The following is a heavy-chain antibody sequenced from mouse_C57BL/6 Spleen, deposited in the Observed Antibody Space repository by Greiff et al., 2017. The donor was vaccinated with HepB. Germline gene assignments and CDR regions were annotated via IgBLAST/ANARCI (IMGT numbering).Heavy chain of an antibody. V-gene: IGHV1-69*01. CDR2: IDPSDSYT. CDR3: ARSWLLRGFHFDY. Sequence: QVQLKQPGAELVMPGASVKLSCKASGYTFTSYWMHWVKQRPGQGLEWIGEIDPSDSYTNYNQKFKGKSTLTVDKSSSTAYMQLSSLTSEDSAVYYCARSWLLRGFHFDYWGQGTTLTVSS. D-gene: IGHD2-3*01. J-gene: IGHJ2*01. CDR1: GYTFTSYW.